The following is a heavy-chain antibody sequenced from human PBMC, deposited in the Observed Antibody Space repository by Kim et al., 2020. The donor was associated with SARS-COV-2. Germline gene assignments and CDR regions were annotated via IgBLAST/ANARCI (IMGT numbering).Heavy chain of an antibody. D-gene: IGHD2-8*01. CDR3: ATCGRTYGNSFDF. J-gene: IGHJ4*02. Sequence: SETLSLTCTVSGGSVSSGGHCWSWIRQHPGKGLEWIGYICYSGSTYYTPSLESRITISVDTSKNHFSLTLNSVTAADTAIYYCATCGRTYGNSFDFCGQG. CDR2: ICYSGST. CDR1: GGSVSSGGHC. V-gene: IGHV4-31*03.